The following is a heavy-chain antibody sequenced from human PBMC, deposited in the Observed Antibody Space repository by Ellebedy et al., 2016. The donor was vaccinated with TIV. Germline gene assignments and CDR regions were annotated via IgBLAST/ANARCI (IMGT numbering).Heavy chain of an antibody. CDR3: AKGNYYYDSSGFDY. D-gene: IGHD3-22*01. CDR2: ISYDGSNK. J-gene: IGHJ4*02. CDR1: GFTFSSYG. Sequence: GGSLRLXXAASGFTFSSYGMHWVRQAPGKGLEWVAVISYDGSNKYYADSVKGRFTISRDNSKNTLYLQMNSLRAEDTAVYYCAKGNYYYDSSGFDYWGQGTLVTVSS. V-gene: IGHV3-30*18.